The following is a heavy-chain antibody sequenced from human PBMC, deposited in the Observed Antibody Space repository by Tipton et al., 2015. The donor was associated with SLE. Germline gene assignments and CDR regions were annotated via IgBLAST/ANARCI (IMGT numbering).Heavy chain of an antibody. CDR1: NDSINGQF. V-gene: IGHV4-59*08. Sequence: TLSLTCTLANDSINGQFLSWVRQAPGKGLEWIAYISYSGAINYNPSLKSRVTISLDTSKKQFSLKLSSVTAADTAVYYCARHLPGKDALDMWGQGTMVTVSS. CDR3: ARHLPGKDALDM. J-gene: IGHJ3*02. D-gene: IGHD1-1*01. CDR2: ISYSGAI.